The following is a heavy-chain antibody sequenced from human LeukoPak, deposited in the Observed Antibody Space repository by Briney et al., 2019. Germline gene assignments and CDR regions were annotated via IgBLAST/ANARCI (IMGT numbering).Heavy chain of an antibody. V-gene: IGHV4-34*01. D-gene: IGHD2-2*01. CDR2: INHSGST. CDR1: GGSFSGYY. CDR3: VRGLKCLGSTSCSYYFDY. Sequence: SETLSLTCAVYGGSFSGYYWSWIRQPPGKGLEWIGEINHSGSTNYNPSLKSRVTISVDTSKNQFSLKLSSVTAADTAVYYCVRGLKCLGSTSCSYYFDYWGQGTLVTVSS. J-gene: IGHJ4*02.